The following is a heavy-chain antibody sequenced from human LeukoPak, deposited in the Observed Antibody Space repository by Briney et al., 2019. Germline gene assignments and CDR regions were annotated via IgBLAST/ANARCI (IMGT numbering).Heavy chain of an antibody. J-gene: IGHJ2*01. CDR2: IYSGGST. CDR3: ARAIVYWFFDL. CDR1: GFTVSSNY. D-gene: IGHD3-22*01. V-gene: IGHV3-53*01. Sequence: GGSLRLSCAASGFTVSSNYMSWVRQAPGQGLEWVSVIYSGGSTYYADSVKGRFTISRDISKNTVYLQMNSLRAEDTAVYYCARAIVYWFFDLWGRGTLVTVSS.